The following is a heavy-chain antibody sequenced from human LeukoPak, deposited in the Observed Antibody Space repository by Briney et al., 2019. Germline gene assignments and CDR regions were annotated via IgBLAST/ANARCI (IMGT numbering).Heavy chain of an antibody. CDR3: ARIGEVGYYDGSGRGDAFDI. D-gene: IGHD3-22*01. CDR2: INPNSGGT. CDR1: GYTFTGYY. Sequence: GASVKVSCKASGYTFTGYYMHWVRQAPGQGLEWMGRINPNSGGTNYAQKFQGRVTMTRDTSISTAYMELSRLRSDDTAVYYCARIGEVGYYDGSGRGDAFDIWGQGQWSPSLQ. J-gene: IGHJ3*02. V-gene: IGHV1-2*06.